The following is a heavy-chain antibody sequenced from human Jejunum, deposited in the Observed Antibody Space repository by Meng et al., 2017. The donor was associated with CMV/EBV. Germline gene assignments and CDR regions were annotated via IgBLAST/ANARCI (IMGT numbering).Heavy chain of an antibody. J-gene: IGHJ4*02. Sequence: QVQLQESGPGRVKPSETLSPICTVSGGSINNYYWNWIRQSAGKGLEWIGRIYTSGSTNYNPSLQSRVTMSVDTSKNQFSLKLTSVTAADTAVYYCARGYSSDWYDYWGQGALVTVSS. V-gene: IGHV4-4*07. CDR1: GGSINNYY. CDR3: ARGYSSDWYDY. CDR2: IYTSGST. D-gene: IGHD6-19*01.